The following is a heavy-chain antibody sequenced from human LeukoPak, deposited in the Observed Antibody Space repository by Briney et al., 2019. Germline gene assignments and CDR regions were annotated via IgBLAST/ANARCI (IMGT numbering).Heavy chain of an antibody. J-gene: IGHJ4*02. V-gene: IGHV4-38-2*01. CDR3: ARSLSTAGIDF. D-gene: IGHD2-2*01. Sequence: SETLSLTCAVSGYSINTGRYWGWVRQPPGKGLEWIGSVYHSGTTFYNPSLKSRLTISVDTSKNQLSLNLRSVTAADTAVYYCARSLSTAGIDFWGQGTLVTVSS. CDR2: VYHSGTT. CDR1: GYSINTGRY.